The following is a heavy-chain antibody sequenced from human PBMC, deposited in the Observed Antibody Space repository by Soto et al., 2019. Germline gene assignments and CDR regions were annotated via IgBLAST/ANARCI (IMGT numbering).Heavy chain of an antibody. CDR3: ARDPYDSSGYAGAESYGMDV. V-gene: IGHV1-46*01. Sequence: GASVKVSCKASGYTFTSDYMHWVRQAPGQGLEWMGIINPSGGSTSYAQKFQGRVTMTRDTSTSTVYMELSSLRSEDTAVYYCARDPYDSSGYAGAESYGMDVWGQGTTVTVSS. CDR1: GYTFTSDY. D-gene: IGHD3-22*01. J-gene: IGHJ6*02. CDR2: INPSGGST.